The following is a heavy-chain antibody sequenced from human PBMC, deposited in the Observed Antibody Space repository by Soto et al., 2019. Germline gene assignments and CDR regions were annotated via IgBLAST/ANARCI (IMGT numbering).Heavy chain of an antibody. CDR2: ISGSGGST. Sequence: EVQLLESGGGLVQPGGSLRLSCAASGFTFSSYAMSWVRQAPGKGLEWVSAISGSGGSTYYADSVKGRFTISRDNSKNMLYLQLNSLTADDTAVYYCARPSISSPGTYWGQGTLVTASP. D-gene: IGHD6-13*01. CDR3: ARPSISSPGTY. CDR1: GFTFSSYA. V-gene: IGHV3-23*01. J-gene: IGHJ4*02.